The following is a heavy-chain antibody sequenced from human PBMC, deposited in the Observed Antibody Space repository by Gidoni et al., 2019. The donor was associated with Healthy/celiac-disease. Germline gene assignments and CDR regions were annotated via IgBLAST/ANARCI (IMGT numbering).Heavy chain of an antibody. V-gene: IGHV4-59*01. D-gene: IGHD6-19*01. J-gene: IGHJ4*02. CDR1: GGSISSYY. CDR2: IYYSGST. Sequence: QVQLQESGTGLVKPSETLSLTCPVSGGSISSYYWSWIRQPPGKGLEWIGYIYYSGSTNYNPSLKSRVTISVDTSKNQFSLKLSSVTAADTTVYYCARVSDSGWYDYWGQGTLVTVSS. CDR3: ARVSDSGWYDY.